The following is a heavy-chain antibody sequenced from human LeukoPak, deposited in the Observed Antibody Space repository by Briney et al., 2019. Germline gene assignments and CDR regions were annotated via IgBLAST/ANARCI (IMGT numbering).Heavy chain of an antibody. D-gene: IGHD3-22*01. V-gene: IGHV4-39*07. CDR2: IDYSGST. J-gene: IGHJ4*02. Sequence: SETLSLTCTVSGDSSYNSLYSWGWIRQPPGKGLEWIGSIDYSGSTHYNPSLKSRVTISVDTSKNQFSLKLSSVTAADTAVYYCARPKSYDSSGYYYWGQGTLVTVSS. CDR1: GDSSYNSLYS. CDR3: ARPKSYDSSGYYY.